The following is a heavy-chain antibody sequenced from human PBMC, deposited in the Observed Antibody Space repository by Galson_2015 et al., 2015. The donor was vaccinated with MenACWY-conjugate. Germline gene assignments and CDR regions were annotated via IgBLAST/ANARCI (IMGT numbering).Heavy chain of an antibody. CDR3: ARTTIFGVVIMSYFDY. V-gene: IGHV6-1*01. Sequence: WYNDYAVSVKSRITINPDTSKNQFSLQLNSVTPEDTAVYYCARTTIFGVVIMSYFDYWGQGTLVTVSS. J-gene: IGHJ4*02. D-gene: IGHD3-3*01. CDR2: WYN.